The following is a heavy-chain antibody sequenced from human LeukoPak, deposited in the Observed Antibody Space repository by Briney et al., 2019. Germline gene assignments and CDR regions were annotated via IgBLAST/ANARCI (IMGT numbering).Heavy chain of an antibody. CDR1: GFTFSSYS. CDR2: ISSSSSYI. Sequence: GGSLRLSCAASGFTFSSYSMNWVRQAPGKGLEWVSSISSSSSYIYHADSVKGQFTISRDNAKNSLYLQMNSLRAEDTAVYYCARNNDYWGQGTLVTVSS. J-gene: IGHJ4*02. CDR3: ARNNDY. V-gene: IGHV3-21*01.